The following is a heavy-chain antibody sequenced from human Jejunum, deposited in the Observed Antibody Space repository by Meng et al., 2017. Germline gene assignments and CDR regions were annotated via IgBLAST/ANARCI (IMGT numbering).Heavy chain of an antibody. Sequence: GESLKISCSVSGFPFSSYEMNWVRQAPGKGLEWISYITSSGNSVYYADSVKGRFTISRDNAKNALFLQMNSLRVEDTALYYCARPGWFGELHSWGQGTLVTVSS. CDR3: ARPGWFGELHS. CDR2: ITSSGNSV. D-gene: IGHD3-10*01. V-gene: IGHV3-48*03. CDR1: GFPFSSYE. J-gene: IGHJ4*02.